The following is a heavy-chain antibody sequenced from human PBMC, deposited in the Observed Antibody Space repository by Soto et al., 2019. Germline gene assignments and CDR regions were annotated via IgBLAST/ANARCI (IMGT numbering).Heavy chain of an antibody. V-gene: IGHV3-33*01. CDR3: ARDPRRAARLTACYFDD. J-gene: IGHJ4*02. D-gene: IGHD6-6*01. Sequence: PGGSLRLSCAASGFTFSSYGMHWVRQAPGKGLGWVAVIWYDGSNKYYADSVKGRFTISRDNSKNTLYLQMNSLRAEDTAVYYCARDPRRAARLTACYFDDWGQGTLVNVSS. CDR1: GFTFSSYG. CDR2: IWYDGSNK.